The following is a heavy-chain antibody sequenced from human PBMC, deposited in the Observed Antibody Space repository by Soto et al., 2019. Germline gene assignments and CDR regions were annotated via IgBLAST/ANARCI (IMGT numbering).Heavy chain of an antibody. CDR2: ISSSSSTI. V-gene: IGHV3-48*02. Sequence: GGSLRLSCAASGFTFSSYSMNWVRQAPGKGLEWVSYISSSSSTIYYADSVKGRFSISRDNAKNSLYLQMNSLRDEDTAVYYCARDYFDSSGYCAGFDYWGQGTLVTVT. D-gene: IGHD3-22*01. CDR3: ARDYFDSSGYCAGFDY. J-gene: IGHJ4*02. CDR1: GFTFSSYS.